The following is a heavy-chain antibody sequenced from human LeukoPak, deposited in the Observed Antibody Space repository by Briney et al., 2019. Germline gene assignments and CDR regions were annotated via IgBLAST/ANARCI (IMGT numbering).Heavy chain of an antibody. CDR1: GDPVSRGSYY. V-gene: IGHV4-61*01. D-gene: IGHD3-3*01. CDR3: ARSYDTNFDY. CDR2: ISYSGST. Sequence: PSETLSLTCTVSGDPVSRGSYYWSWFRQPPGKGLEWIGYISYSGSTNYNPSLKSRVTISVDRSKNQFSLKLSSVAAADTAVYYCARSYDTNFDYWGQGTLVTVSS. J-gene: IGHJ4*02.